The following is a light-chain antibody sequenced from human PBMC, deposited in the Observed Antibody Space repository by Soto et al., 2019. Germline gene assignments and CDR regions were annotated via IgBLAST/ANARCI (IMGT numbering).Light chain of an antibody. J-gene: IGKJ2*03. Sequence: EIVLTQSPGTLSLSPGATATLSCRASQSVSSNYLAWFQQKSGQAPRLLIYGASSRATGIPDRFSGSGSGTDFTLTISRLEPEDFAVYYCHQYGSSHSFGQGTKVDIK. V-gene: IGKV3-20*01. CDR3: HQYGSSHS. CDR2: GAS. CDR1: QSVSSNY.